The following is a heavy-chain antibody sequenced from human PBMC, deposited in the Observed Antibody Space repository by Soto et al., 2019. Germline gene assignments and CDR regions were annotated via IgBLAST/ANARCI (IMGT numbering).Heavy chain of an antibody. V-gene: IGHV4-59*01. D-gene: IGHD6-19*01. CDR2: IYYSGST. Sequence: SETLSLTCTVSGGSISSYYWSWIRQPPGKGLEWIGYIYYSGSTNYNPSLKSRVTISVDTSKNQFSLKLSSVTAADTAVYYCARDGRWLEDYYYYYYGMDVWGQGTTVTVSS. CDR1: GGSISSYY. CDR3: ARDGRWLEDYYYYYYGMDV. J-gene: IGHJ6*02.